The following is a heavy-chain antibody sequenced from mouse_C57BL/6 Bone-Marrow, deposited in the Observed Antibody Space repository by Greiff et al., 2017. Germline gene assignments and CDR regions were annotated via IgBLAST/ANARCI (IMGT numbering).Heavy chain of an antibody. V-gene: IGHV1-26*01. CDR2: INPNNGGT. CDR1: GYTFTDYY. Sequence: EVQLQQSGPELVKPGASVKISCKASGYTFTDYYMNWVKQSHGKSLEWIGDINPNNGGTSYNQKFKGKATLTVDKSSSTAYMELRSLTSEDSAVYCCAREEIYYDYDGFAYWGQGTLVTVSA. J-gene: IGHJ3*01. CDR3: AREEIYYDYDGFAY. D-gene: IGHD2-4*01.